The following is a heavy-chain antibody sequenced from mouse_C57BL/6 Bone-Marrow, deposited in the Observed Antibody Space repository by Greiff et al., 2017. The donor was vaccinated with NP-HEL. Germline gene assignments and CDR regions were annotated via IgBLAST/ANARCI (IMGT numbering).Heavy chain of an antibody. Sequence: VQLVESGAELARPGASVKLSCKASGYTFTSYGISWVKQRTGQGLEWIGEIYPRSGNTYYNEKFKGKATLTADKSSSTAYMELRSLTSEDSAVYFCTSIYYCGRPWGQGTSVTVSS. V-gene: IGHV1-81*01. CDR3: TSIYYCGRP. CDR2: IYPRSGNT. J-gene: IGHJ4*01. CDR1: GYTFTSYG. D-gene: IGHD1-1*01.